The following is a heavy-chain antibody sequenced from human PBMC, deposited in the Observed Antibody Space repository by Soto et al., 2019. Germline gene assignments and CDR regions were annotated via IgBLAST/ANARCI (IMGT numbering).Heavy chain of an antibody. V-gene: IGHV3-9*01. CDR2: ISWNSGSI. J-gene: IGHJ6*02. D-gene: IGHD3-3*01. CDR3: AKDTTYYHLWSGPYSMDV. Sequence: SLRLSCASSGFTFDDYAMHCVRQAPGTGLVLVSGISWNSGSIGYADSVKGRFTISRDNAKNSLYLPMNSLRAEDTALYYCAKDTTYYHLWSGPYSMDVWGQGTTFIVSS. CDR1: GFTFDDYA.